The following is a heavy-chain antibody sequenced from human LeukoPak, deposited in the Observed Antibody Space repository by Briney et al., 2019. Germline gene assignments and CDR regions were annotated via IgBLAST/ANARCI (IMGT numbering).Heavy chain of an antibody. J-gene: IGHJ4*02. CDR1: GFTFSDYY. CDR3: AKVLAYYFDY. V-gene: IGHV3-11*01. CDR2: ISSSGSTI. Sequence: GGSLRLSCEVSGFTFSDYYMSWIRQAPGKGLEWVSYISSSGSTIYYADSVKGRFTISRDNSKNTLYLQMNSLRAEGTAVYYCAKVLAYYFDYWGQGTLVTVSS.